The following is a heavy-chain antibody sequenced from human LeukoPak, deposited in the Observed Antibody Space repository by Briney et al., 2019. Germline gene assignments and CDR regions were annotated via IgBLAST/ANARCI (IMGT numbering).Heavy chain of an antibody. J-gene: IGHJ6*03. D-gene: IGHD6-19*01. Sequence: ASVKVSCKASGGTFSSYAISWVRHATGQGLEWMGWMNPNSGNTGYAQKFQGRVTMTRNTSISTAYMELSSLRSEDTAVYYCASGQWLLEGTHYYYYYMDVWGKGTTVTVSS. CDR2: MNPNSGNT. CDR3: ASGQWLLEGTHYYYYYMDV. CDR1: GGTFSSYA. V-gene: IGHV1-8*02.